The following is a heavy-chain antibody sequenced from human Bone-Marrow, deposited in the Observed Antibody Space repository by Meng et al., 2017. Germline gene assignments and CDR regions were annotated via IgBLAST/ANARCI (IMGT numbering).Heavy chain of an antibody. D-gene: IGHD2-21*02. CDR2: IYYSGST. V-gene: IGHV4-39*07. CDR3: AILPVRCGGDCRSDY. Sequence: SETLSLTCTVSGGSISSSSYYWGWIRQPPGKGLEWIGSIYYSGSTYYNPSLKSRVTISVDTSKNQFSLKLSSVTAADTAVYYCAILPVRCGGDCRSDYWGQGTLVTVSS. J-gene: IGHJ4*02. CDR1: GGSISSSSYY.